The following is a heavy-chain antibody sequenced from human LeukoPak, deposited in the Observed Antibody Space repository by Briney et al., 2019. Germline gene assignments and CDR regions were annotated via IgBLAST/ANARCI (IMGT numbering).Heavy chain of an antibody. D-gene: IGHD6-19*01. CDR2: INAGNGNT. Sequence: ASVKVSCKASGYTFTSYAMHWVRQAPGQRLEWMGWINAGNGNTKYSQNFQGRVTITRDTSASTAYMELSSLRSEDTAVYYCATTTETSSSGWNFDYWGQGTLVTVSS. CDR1: GYTFTSYA. CDR3: ATTTETSSSGWNFDY. J-gene: IGHJ4*02. V-gene: IGHV1-3*01.